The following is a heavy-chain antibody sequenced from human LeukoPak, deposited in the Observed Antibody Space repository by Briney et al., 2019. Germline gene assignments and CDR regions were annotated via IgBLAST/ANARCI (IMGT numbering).Heavy chain of an antibody. D-gene: IGHD4-17*01. Sequence: SKTLSLTCTVSGGSISSYYWSWIRQPPGKGLEWIGYIYYSGSINYNPSLKSRVTFSVDTSKNQFSLKLTSVTAADTAVYYCARRRAYGYFDYWGQGTLVTVSS. J-gene: IGHJ4*02. CDR1: GGSISSYY. CDR2: IYYSGSI. V-gene: IGHV4-59*08. CDR3: ARRRAYGYFDY.